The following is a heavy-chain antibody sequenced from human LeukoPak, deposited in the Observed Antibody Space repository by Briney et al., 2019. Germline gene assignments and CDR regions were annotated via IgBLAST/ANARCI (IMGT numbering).Heavy chain of an antibody. CDR1: GFTFSTYW. J-gene: IGHJ4*02. CDR2: IKQDGSEK. CDR3: ARDSAGNDY. D-gene: IGHD6-13*01. V-gene: IGHV3-7*01. Sequence: GGSLRLSCAASGFTFSTYWKSWVRQAPGKGLEWVANIKQDGSEKYYVDSVKGRFTISRDNAKNSLYLQMNSLRAEDTAMYYCARDSAGNDYWGQGTLVTVSS.